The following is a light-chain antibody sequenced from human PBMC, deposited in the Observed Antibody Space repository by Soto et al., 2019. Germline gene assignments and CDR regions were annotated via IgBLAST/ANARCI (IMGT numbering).Light chain of an antibody. CDR2: GAS. J-gene: IGKJ2*01. CDR3: QQYNKWPPQYT. V-gene: IGKV3-15*01. CDR1: QSISSD. Sequence: EIVMTQSPATLSVSPGERATLSCRASQSISSDLAWYQQKPCHAPRFLIYGASTRATVIPATISGSGSGTDFTLTISSLQSEDFAVYYCQQYNKWPPQYTFGQGTKLEIK.